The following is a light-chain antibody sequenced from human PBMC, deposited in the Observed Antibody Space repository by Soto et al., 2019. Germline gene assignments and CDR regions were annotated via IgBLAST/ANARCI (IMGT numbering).Light chain of an antibody. CDR2: DAS. Sequence: EIVLTQSPGTLSLSPGERATLSCRASQSVSVHLAWYQQKPGQAPRLLIYDASNRATGIPARFSGSGSGTDFTLTISSLEPEDFAVYHCVQRTPWPWTCGQGSKVEIK. CDR1: QSVSVH. V-gene: IGKV3-11*01. CDR3: VQRTPWPWT. J-gene: IGKJ1*01.